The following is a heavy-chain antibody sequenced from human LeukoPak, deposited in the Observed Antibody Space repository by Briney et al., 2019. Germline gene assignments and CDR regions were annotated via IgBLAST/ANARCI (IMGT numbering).Heavy chain of an antibody. V-gene: IGHV4-4*07. J-gene: IGHJ6*02. D-gene: IGHD3-10*01. Sequence: PSETLSLTCTVSGGSISSYYWSWIRQPAGKGLEWIGRIYTSGSTYFNPSLKSRVTISIDTSKNQFSLKLSSVTAADTAVYYCARDLVRGVSPYYYGMDVWGQGTTVTVSS. CDR2: IYTSGST. CDR3: ARDLVRGVSPYYYGMDV. CDR1: GGSISSYY.